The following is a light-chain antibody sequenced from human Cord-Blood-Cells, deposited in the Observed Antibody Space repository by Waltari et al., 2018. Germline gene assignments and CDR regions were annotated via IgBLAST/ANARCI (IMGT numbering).Light chain of an antibody. V-gene: IGLV2-23*03. CDR2: EGS. CDR1: SSDVESYNL. Sequence: QSALTQPASVSGSHGQSITISCTGTSSDVESYNLVSWYQQHPGKAPKLMIYEGSKRXXXXXXXXXXXXXXXXXXXXXXGLQAEDEADYYCCSYAGSSTFHVVFGGGTKLTVL. J-gene: IGLJ2*01. CDR3: CSYAGSSTFHVV.